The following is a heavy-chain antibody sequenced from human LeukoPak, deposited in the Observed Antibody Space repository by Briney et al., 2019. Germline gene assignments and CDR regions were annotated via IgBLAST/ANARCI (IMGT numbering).Heavy chain of an antibody. CDR3: ANPGYSSGDPNFDY. CDR1: GFTFSTYW. D-gene: IGHD6-19*01. J-gene: IGHJ4*02. Sequence: PGGSLRLSCAASGFTFSTYWMHWVRQAPGKGLVWVSRINNDGSSKSYADSVKGRFTISRDNAKNTLYLQMNSLRAEDTAVYYCANPGYSSGDPNFDYWGQGTLVTVSS. V-gene: IGHV3-74*01. CDR2: INNDGSSK.